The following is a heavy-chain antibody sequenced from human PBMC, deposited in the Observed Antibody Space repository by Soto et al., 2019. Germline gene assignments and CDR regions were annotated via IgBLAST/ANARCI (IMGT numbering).Heavy chain of an antibody. J-gene: IGHJ5*02. CDR1: GYTFTSYY. D-gene: IGHD6-13*01. Sequence: ASVKVSCKASGYTFTSYYMHWVRQAPGQGLEWMGILNPSGGSTSYAQKFQGRVTMTRDTSTSTVYMELSSLRSEDTAVYYCARINGIAAPGTWGQGTMVTVSS. V-gene: IGHV1-46*01. CDR2: LNPSGGST. CDR3: ARINGIAAPGT.